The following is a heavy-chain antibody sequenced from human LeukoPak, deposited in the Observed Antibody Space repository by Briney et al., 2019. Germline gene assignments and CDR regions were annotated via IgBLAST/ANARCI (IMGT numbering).Heavy chain of an antibody. CDR3: AKMTLYDFWSGYIPTHAFDI. D-gene: IGHD3-3*01. J-gene: IGHJ3*02. Sequence: GGSLRLSCAASGFTFSSYAMGWVRQAPGKGLEWVSAISGSGGSTYYADSVKGRFTISRDNSKNTLYLQMNSLRAEDTAVYYCAKMTLYDFWSGYIPTHAFDIWGQGTMVTVSS. CDR2: ISGSGGST. V-gene: IGHV3-23*01. CDR1: GFTFSSYA.